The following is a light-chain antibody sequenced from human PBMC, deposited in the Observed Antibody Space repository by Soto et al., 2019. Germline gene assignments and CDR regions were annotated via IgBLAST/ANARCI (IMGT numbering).Light chain of an antibody. CDR2: LTS. V-gene: IGKV3-20*01. CDR3: QQYGSIFT. J-gene: IGKJ4*01. Sequence: EIVLTQSPATLSAFQGDRVTLSCRASEAVNTRLAWYQHKPGQAPSLLIYLTSSRATGIPGRFSGSGSGTDFTLTISRLEPEDFAVYYCQQYGSIFTFGGGTKVDI. CDR1: EAVNTR.